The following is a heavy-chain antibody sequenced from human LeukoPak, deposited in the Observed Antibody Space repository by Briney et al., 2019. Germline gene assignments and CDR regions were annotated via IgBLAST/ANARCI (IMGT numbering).Heavy chain of an antibody. J-gene: IGHJ6*02. D-gene: IGHD3-10*01. Sequence: GGSLRLSCAASGFIFGRDSMNWVRQAPGRGLEWISYISRDSDIRYYADSVRGRFHISRDNARNSLYLQMNSLRADDTAMYYCAREKGDYHGSGSLSSYYYYGMDVWGQGTTVTVSS. CDR2: ISRDSDIR. CDR1: GFIFGRDS. CDR3: AREKGDYHGSGSLSSYYYYGMDV. V-gene: IGHV3-48*01.